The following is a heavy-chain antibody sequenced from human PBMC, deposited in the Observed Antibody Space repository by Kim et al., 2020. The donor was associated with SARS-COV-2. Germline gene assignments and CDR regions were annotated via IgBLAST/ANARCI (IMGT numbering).Heavy chain of an antibody. V-gene: IGHV4-59*13. D-gene: IGHD2-15*01. CDR3: ARFSCSGGSCYSGFDY. CDR1: GGSISSYY. J-gene: IGHJ4*02. CDR2: IYYSGST. Sequence: SETLSLTCTVSGGSISSYYWSWIRQPPGKGLEWIGYIYYSGSTNYNPSLKSRVTISVDTSKNQFSLKLSSVTAADTAVYYCARFSCSGGSCYSGFDYWGQGTLVTVSS.